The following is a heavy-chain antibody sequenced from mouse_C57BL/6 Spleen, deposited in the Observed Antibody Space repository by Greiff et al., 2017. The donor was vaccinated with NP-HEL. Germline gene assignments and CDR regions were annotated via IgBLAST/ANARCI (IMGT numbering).Heavy chain of an antibody. CDR3: ANPRGYYAMDY. V-gene: IGHV1-64*01. J-gene: IGHJ4*01. Sequence: VQLQQSGAELVKPGASVKLSCKASGYTFTSYWMHWVKQRPGQGLEWIGMIHPNSGSTNYNEKFKSKATLTVDKSSSTAYMQLSSLTSEDSAVYYCANPRGYYAMDYWGQGTSVTVSS. CDR1: GYTFTSYW. CDR2: IHPNSGST.